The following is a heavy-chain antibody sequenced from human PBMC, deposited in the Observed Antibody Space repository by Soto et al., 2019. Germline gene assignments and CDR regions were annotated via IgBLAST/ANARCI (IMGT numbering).Heavy chain of an antibody. CDR1: GYTFTSYG. V-gene: IGHV1-18*01. CDR2: ISAHNGNT. J-gene: IGHJ4*02. Sequence: QVHLVQSGAEVKKPGASVKVSCKGSGYTFTSYGITWVRQAPGQGLEWMGWISAHNGNTDYAQKLQGRVTVTRDTSTSTAYMELRSLSSDDTAVYYCARGRYGDYWGQGALVTVSS. D-gene: IGHD1-1*01. CDR3: ARGRYGDY.